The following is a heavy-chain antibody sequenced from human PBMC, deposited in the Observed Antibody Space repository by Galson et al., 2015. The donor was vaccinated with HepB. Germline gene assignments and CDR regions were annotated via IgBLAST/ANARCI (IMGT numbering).Heavy chain of an antibody. D-gene: IGHD1-26*01. CDR2: IYYSGST. V-gene: IGHV4-59*01. CDR1: GGSISSYY. Sequence: ETLSLTCTVSGGSISSYYWSWIRQPPGKGLEWIGYIYYSGSTNYNPSLKGRVTISVDTSKNQFSLKLSSVTAADTAVYYCARVGGSYYHRWFDPWGQGTLVTVSS. J-gene: IGHJ5*02. CDR3: ARVGGSYYHRWFDP.